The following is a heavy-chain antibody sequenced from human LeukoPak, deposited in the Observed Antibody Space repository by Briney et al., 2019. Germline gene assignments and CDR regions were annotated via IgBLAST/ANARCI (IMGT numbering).Heavy chain of an antibody. Sequence: GGSLRLSCTASGFTRGSHDMHWVRQTTGDGLEWVAAIASGFQTFYAGSVKGRFTVSREDAKTSLYLQMNSLRAGDTAVYYCVREASGYHYTYFDYWGQGTLVTVSS. V-gene: IGHV3-13*01. CDR3: VREASGYHYTYFDY. CDR1: GFTRGSHD. D-gene: IGHD5-18*01. CDR2: IASGFQT. J-gene: IGHJ4*02.